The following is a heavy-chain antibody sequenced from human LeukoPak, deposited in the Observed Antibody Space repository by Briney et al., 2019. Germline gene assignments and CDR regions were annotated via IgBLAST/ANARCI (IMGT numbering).Heavy chain of an antibody. CDR1: GYSISSGYY. J-gene: IGHJ5*02. CDR2: IYESGST. Sequence: SKTLSLTCTVSGYSISSGYYWGWIRQPPGKGLEWIGSIYESGSTYYNPSLKSRVTISVDTSKNQFSLRMNSVTAADTAVYYCARDLFGYYGSGSYNWFDPWGQGTLVTVSS. V-gene: IGHV4-38-2*02. CDR3: ARDLFGYYGSGSYNWFDP. D-gene: IGHD3-10*01.